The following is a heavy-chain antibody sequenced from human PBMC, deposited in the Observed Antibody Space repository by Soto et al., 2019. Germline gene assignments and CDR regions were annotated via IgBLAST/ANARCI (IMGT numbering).Heavy chain of an antibody. V-gene: IGHV4-59*01. CDR3: ARVVGFDYYDSSGYSHFDY. J-gene: IGHJ4*02. Sequence: PSETLSLTCTVSGGSISSYYWSWIRQPPGKGLEWIGYIYYSGSTNYNPSLKSRVTISVDTSKNQFSLKLSSVTAADTAVYYCARVVGFDYYDSSGYSHFDYWGQGTLVTVS. CDR2: IYYSGST. D-gene: IGHD3-22*01. CDR1: GGSISSYY.